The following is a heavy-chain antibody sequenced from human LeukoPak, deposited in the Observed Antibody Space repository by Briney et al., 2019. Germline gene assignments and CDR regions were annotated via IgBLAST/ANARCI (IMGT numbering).Heavy chain of an antibody. V-gene: IGHV3-23*01. CDR1: GFTFSSYA. Sequence: PGGSLRLSCAASGFTFSSYAMSWVRQAPGKGLEWVSAISGSCGSTYYADSLKGRFTISRDNSKNTLYLKMNSLRAEDKAVYYCAKDHGRDSNGYVFDPWGQGTLVTVSS. J-gene: IGHJ5*02. D-gene: IGHD3-22*01. CDR3: AKDHGRDSNGYVFDP. CDR2: ISGSCGST.